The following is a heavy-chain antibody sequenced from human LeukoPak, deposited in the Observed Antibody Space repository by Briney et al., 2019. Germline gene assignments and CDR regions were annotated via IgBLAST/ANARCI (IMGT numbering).Heavy chain of an antibody. Sequence: GGSLRLSCAVSGFTLSGFSMSWVRQAPGKGLEWVAKMDEYGSEIFYVDSVKGRFTISRDNAKNSLYLQMNRLRAEDTAVYYCARPRGCGSSRCNNFDYWGQGTLVTVSS. V-gene: IGHV3-7*01. J-gene: IGHJ4*02. CDR3: ARPRGCGSSRCNNFDY. CDR2: MDEYGSEI. D-gene: IGHD2-2*01. CDR1: GFTLSGFS.